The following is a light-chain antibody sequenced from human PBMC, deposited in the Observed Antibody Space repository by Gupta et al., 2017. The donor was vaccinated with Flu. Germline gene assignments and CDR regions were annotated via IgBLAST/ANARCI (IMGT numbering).Light chain of an antibody. Sequence: EIVLTQSPGTLSLSPGETATLSCRASQSLGSNFLAWYQQKPGQAPRLLIYGASSRATGIPARFSGSGSGTDFTLTISRLEPEDFAVYYCQQHGRSPLYIFGQGTKLEIK. V-gene: IGKV3-20*01. CDR3: QQHGRSPLYI. J-gene: IGKJ2*01. CDR1: QSLGSNF. CDR2: GAS.